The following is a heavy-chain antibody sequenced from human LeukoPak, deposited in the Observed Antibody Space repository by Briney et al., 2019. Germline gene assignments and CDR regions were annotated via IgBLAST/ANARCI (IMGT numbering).Heavy chain of an antibody. J-gene: IGHJ2*01. CDR2: INHSGST. Sequence: SETLSLTCAVYGGSFSGYYWSWIRQPPGKGLEWIGEINHSGSTNYNPSLKSRVTISVDTSKNQFSLKVNSVTAADTAVYYCARGLRAAAGRGLWYFDLWGRGTLVTVSS. V-gene: IGHV4-34*01. D-gene: IGHD6-13*01. CDR3: ARGLRAAAGRGLWYFDL. CDR1: GGSFSGYY.